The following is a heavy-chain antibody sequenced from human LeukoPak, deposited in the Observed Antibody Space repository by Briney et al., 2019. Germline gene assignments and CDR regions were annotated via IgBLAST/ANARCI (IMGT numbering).Heavy chain of an antibody. V-gene: IGHV4-61*02. J-gene: IGHJ4*02. CDR2: IYTSGST. CDR3: ARDREVGATGYYFDY. D-gene: IGHD1-26*01. Sequence: SETLSLTCTVSGGSISSGSYYWSWIRQPAGKGLEWIGRIYTSGSTTYNSSLKSRGTISLDTSKNHFSLRLSSVTAADTAVYYCARDREVGATGYYFDYWGQGTLVTVSS. CDR1: GGSISSGSYY.